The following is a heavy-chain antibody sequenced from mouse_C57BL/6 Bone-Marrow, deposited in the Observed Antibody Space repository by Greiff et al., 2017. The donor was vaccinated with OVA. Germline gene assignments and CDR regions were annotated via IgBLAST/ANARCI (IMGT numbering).Heavy chain of an antibody. CDR3: ARLNWDYFDY. J-gene: IGHJ2*01. V-gene: IGHV14-2*01. CDR2: IDPEDGET. CDR1: GFNIKDYY. D-gene: IGHD4-1*01. Sequence: EVQLQQSGAELVKPGASVKLSCTASGFNIKDYYMHWVKQRTEQGLEWIGRIDPEDGETKYAPTFQGKATITADTSSNTAYLQLSSLTSEDTAVYYCARLNWDYFDYWGQGTTLTVSS.